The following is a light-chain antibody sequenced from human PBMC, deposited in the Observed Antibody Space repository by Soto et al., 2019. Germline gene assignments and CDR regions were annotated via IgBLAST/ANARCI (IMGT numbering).Light chain of an antibody. CDR3: QQRSNWLT. V-gene: IGKV3-11*01. Sequence: EIVLPQSPATLSSSPGERATLSCRASQSVSSYLAWYQQKPGQAPRRLIYDASIRATGIPARFSGSGSGTDFTLTISSLEPEDFAVYDCQQRSNWLTFGGGDKVEIK. CDR2: DAS. J-gene: IGKJ4*01. CDR1: QSVSSY.